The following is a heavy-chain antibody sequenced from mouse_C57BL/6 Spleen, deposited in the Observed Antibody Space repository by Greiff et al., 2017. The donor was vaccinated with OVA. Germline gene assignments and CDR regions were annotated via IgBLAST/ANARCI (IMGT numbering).Heavy chain of an antibody. CDR2: ISDGGSYT. CDR3: ARGWLRRDYAMDY. J-gene: IGHJ4*01. CDR1: GFTFSSYA. Sequence: EVQVVESGGGLVKPGGSLKLSCAASGFTFSSYAMSWVRQTPEKRLEWVATISDGGSYTYYPDNGKGRFTISRDNAKNNLYLQMSHLKSEDTAMYYCARGWLRRDYAMDYWGQGTSLTVSS. V-gene: IGHV5-4*01. D-gene: IGHD2-2*01.